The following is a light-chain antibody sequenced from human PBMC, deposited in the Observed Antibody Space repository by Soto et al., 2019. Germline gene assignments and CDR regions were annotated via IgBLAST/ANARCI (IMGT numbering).Light chain of an antibody. Sequence: QSALTQPASVSGSPGQSITISCTGTSSEVGAYNYVSWYQQHPGKAPKLMIFEVSDRPSGVSNRFSGSKSGNTASLTISGLQAEDEADYYCSSYTGSNTLVFGGGTKLTVL. CDR1: SSEVGAYNY. CDR3: SSYTGSNTLV. CDR2: EVS. J-gene: IGLJ2*01. V-gene: IGLV2-14*01.